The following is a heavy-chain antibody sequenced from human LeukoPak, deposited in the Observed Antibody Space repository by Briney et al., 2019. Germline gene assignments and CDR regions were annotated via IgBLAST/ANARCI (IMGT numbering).Heavy chain of an antibody. V-gene: IGHV3-23*01. CDR2: ISGSGATT. D-gene: IGHD6-19*01. CDR3: ATSGSGWYRFDY. Sequence: GRSLRLSCAASGFTFSSYAMSWVRQAPGKGLEWVSAISGSGATTYYADSVRGRFSISRDISKNTLYLQMYSLRVEDTAVYYCATSGSGWYRFDYWGQGTLVSVSS. CDR1: GFTFSSYA. J-gene: IGHJ4*02.